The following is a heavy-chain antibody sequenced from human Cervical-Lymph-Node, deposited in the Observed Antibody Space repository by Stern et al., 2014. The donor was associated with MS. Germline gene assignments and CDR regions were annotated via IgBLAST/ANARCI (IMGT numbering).Heavy chain of an antibody. CDR2: IWYDGNKK. J-gene: IGHJ4*02. V-gene: IGHV3-33*01. CDR1: GFTFSNYG. Sequence: QVQLVQSGGGVVQPGRSLRLSCAASGFTFSNYGMHWVRQAPRKGLEWLAVIWYDGNKKYYADSVKGRFTISRDNSKNTLFLQMSSLTAEDTALYYCARGNWNYEGMGYWGQGTLVTVSS. D-gene: IGHD1-7*01. CDR3: ARGNWNYEGMGY.